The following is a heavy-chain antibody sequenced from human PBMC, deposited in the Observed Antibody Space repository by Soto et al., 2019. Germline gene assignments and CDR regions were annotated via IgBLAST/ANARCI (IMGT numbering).Heavy chain of an antibody. J-gene: IGHJ4*02. CDR2: IDPSDSYT. V-gene: IGHV5-10-1*01. Sequence: EVQLVQSGAEVKKPGESLRISCKGSGYSFTSYWISWVRQMPGKGLEWMGRIDPSDSYTNYSPSFQGHVTISADKSITTAYLQWSSLKASDTAMYYCARHVMGARGWADEPLWGQGTLVTVSS. D-gene: IGHD1-26*01. CDR1: GYSFTSYW. CDR3: ARHVMGARGWADEPL.